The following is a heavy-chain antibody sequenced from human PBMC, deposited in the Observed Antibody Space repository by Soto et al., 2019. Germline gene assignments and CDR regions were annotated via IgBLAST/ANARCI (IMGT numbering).Heavy chain of an antibody. D-gene: IGHD3-9*01. Sequence: QVQLVESGGGVVQPGRSLRLSCAASGFTFSSYGMHWVRQAAGKGLEWVAVIWDDGSNKYYADSVKGRFTISRDKSKNSLYLQMNSLRAEDTAVYYCESNGRTYYDILTGYYLFDSWGQGTLVTVSS. V-gene: IGHV3-33*01. CDR1: GFTFSSYG. CDR3: ESNGRTYYDILTGYYLFDS. J-gene: IGHJ4*02. CDR2: IWDDGSNK.